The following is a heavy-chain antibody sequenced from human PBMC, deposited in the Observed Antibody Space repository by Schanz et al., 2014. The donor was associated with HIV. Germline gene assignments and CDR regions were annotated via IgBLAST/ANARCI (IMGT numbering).Heavy chain of an antibody. CDR1: GFTFNSYA. D-gene: IGHD3-10*01. V-gene: IGHV3-23*04. J-gene: IGHJ4*02. CDR3: AKGQRGMVRGDNDY. CDR2: ISGSGIST. Sequence: VQLVESGGGVVQPGRSLRLSCAASGFTFNSYAMSWVRQAPGKGLEWVSGISGSGISTYYADSVKGRFTISRDNSKNTLYLQMNSLRAEDTAVYYCAKGQRGMVRGDNDYWGQGTQVTVSS.